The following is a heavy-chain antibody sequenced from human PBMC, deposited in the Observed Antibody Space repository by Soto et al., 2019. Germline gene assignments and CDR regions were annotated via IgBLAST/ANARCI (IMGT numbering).Heavy chain of an antibody. CDR2: ISYDGSNK. D-gene: IGHD2-21*01. V-gene: IGHV3-30*18. Sequence: GGSLRLSCAASGFTFSSYGMHWVRQAPGKGLEWVAVISYDGSNKYYADSVKGRFTISRDNSKNTLYLQMNSLRTEDTAVYYWAKESDYYSNSKWSFDSWGQGILVTVSS. J-gene: IGHJ4*02. CDR3: AKESDYYSNSKWSFDS. CDR1: GFTFSSYG.